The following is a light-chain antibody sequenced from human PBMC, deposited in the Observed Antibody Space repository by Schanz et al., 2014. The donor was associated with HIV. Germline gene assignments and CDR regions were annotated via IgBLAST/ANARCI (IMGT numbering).Light chain of an antibody. CDR1: QSVAFNY. CDR2: GSS. V-gene: IGKV3-20*01. CDR3: QQCSNSPLT. Sequence: EILLTQSPGTVSVSPGEGVTLTCRASQSVAFNYLAWYQQKPGQAPRLLIYGSSSRATGIPDRFNGSGSGTDFTLTISRLEPEDFAVYYCQQCSNSPLTFGGGTKVEIK. J-gene: IGKJ4*01.